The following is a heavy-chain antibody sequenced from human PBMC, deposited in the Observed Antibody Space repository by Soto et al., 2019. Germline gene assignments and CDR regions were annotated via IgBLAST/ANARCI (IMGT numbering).Heavy chain of an antibody. J-gene: IGHJ4*02. D-gene: IGHD1-26*01. V-gene: IGHV4-59*01. CDR3: ARGEWELLRGSYYFDY. Sequence: SETLSLTCTVSGGSISSYYWSWIRQPPGKGLEWIGYIYYSGSTNYNPSLKSRVTISVDTSKNQFSLKLSSVTAADTAVYYCARGEWELLRGSYYFDYWGQGTLVTVSS. CDR2: IYYSGST. CDR1: GGSISSYY.